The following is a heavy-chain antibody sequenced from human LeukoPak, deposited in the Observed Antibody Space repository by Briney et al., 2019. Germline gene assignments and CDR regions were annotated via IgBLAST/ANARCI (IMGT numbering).Heavy chain of an antibody. CDR1: GGSISSYY. V-gene: IGHV4-59*08. CDR2: IYYSGGT. D-gene: IGHD6-13*01. Sequence: SETLSLTCTVSGGSISSYYWSWIRQPPGKGLEWIGYIYYSGGTNYNPSLKSRVTISVDTSKNQFSLKLSSVTAADTAVYYCARGYSSSWYKYWGQGTLVTVSS. J-gene: IGHJ4*02. CDR3: ARGYSSSWYKY.